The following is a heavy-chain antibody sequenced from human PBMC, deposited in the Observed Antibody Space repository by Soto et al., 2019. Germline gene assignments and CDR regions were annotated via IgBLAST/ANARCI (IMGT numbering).Heavy chain of an antibody. Sequence: KQSQTLSLTCAISGDSVSSNSAAWNWIRQSPSRGLEWLGRTYYRSKWYNDYAVSVKSRITINPDTSKNQFSLQLNSVTPEDTAVYYCARDLGPADYDFWSGYILDAFDIWGQGTMVTVSS. CDR2: TYYRSKWYN. J-gene: IGHJ3*02. D-gene: IGHD3-3*01. CDR3: ARDLGPADYDFWSGYILDAFDI. V-gene: IGHV6-1*01. CDR1: GDSVSSNSAA.